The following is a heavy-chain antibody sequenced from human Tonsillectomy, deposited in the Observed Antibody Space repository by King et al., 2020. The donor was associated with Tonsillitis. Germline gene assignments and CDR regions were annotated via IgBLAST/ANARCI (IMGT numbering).Heavy chain of an antibody. CDR2: IKRKTDRGTT. D-gene: IGHD3-3*01. CDR3: TTGIYDFWSGGYMDV. V-gene: IGHV3-15*01. Sequence: VQLVESGGGLVKPGGSLSLSCSASGFTFSNAWMSWVRQAPGKGLEWVGRIKRKTDRGTTDYAAPVKGRFTISRDDSKNTLYLQMNSLKTEDTAVYYCTTGIYDFWSGGYMDVWGKGTTVTVSS. J-gene: IGHJ6*03. CDR1: GFTFSNAW.